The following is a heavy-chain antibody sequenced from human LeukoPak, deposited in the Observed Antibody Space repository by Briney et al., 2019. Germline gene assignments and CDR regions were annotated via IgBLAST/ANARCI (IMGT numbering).Heavy chain of an antibody. D-gene: IGHD3-10*01. CDR2: ISWNSGSI. CDR3: AKDKDTMARGVTYYFDY. CDR1: GFTFDDYA. J-gene: IGHJ4*02. V-gene: IGHV3-9*01. Sequence: PGGSLRLSCAASGFTFDDYAMHWVRQAPGKGLEWVSGISWNSGSIGYADSVKGRFTISRDNAKNSLYLQMNSLRAEDTALYYCAKDKDTMARGVTYYFDYWGQGTLVTVSS.